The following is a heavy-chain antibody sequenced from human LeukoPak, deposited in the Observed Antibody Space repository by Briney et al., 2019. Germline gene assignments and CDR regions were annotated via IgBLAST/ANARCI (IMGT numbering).Heavy chain of an antibody. V-gene: IGHV4-34*01. J-gene: IGHJ4*02. CDR1: GGSFSGYY. CDR2: INHSGST. Sequence: TSETLSLTCAVYGGSFSGYYWSWIRQPPGKGLEWIGEINHSGSTNYNPSLKSRVTISVDTSKNQFSLKLSSVTAADTAVYYCARGRGSGWYDGEDYWGQGTLVTVSS. D-gene: IGHD6-19*01. CDR3: ARGRGSGWYDGEDY.